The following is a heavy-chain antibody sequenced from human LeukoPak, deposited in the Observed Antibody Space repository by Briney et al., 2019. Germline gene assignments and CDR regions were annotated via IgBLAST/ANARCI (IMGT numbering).Heavy chain of an antibody. J-gene: IGHJ4*02. CDR1: GGSISSYY. CDR3: ATTPQLLWFGEPPFYFDY. CDR2: IYYSGST. Sequence: SETLSLTCTVSGGSISSYYWSWIRQPPGKGLEWIGYIYYSGSTNYNPSLKSRVTISVDTSKSQFSLKLSSVTAADTAVYYCATTPQLLWFGEPPFYFDYWGQGTLVTVSS. V-gene: IGHV4-59*08. D-gene: IGHD3-10*01.